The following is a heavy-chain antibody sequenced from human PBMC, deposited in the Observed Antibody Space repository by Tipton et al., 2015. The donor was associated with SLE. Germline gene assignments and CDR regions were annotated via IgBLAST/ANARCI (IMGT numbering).Heavy chain of an antibody. J-gene: IGHJ6*02. CDR2: ISDGGGT. Sequence: TLSLTCTVSGGSISSRSYYWGWIRQPPGKGLEWIGYISDGGGTNYNPSLKSRVTISIDPAKNQFSLKLTPVTAADTAVYYCARGMVTWRGAIIGVDVWGQGTTVNVSS. CDR1: GGSISSRSYY. CDR3: ARGMVTWRGAIIGVDV. D-gene: IGHD2-21*02. V-gene: IGHV4-61*05.